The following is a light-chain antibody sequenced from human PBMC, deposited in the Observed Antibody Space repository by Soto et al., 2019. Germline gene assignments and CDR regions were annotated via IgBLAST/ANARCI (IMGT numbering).Light chain of an antibody. CDR2: GAS. Sequence: EIVLTQSPGTLSLSPGERATLSCRASQSVSSNYLAWYQQKPGQAPRPLIYGASSRATGIPDRFSGSGAGTDFTLTISRLEPEDFAVYYCQQYGRAPLTFGGGTKVEIK. V-gene: IGKV3-20*01. CDR3: QQYGRAPLT. J-gene: IGKJ4*01. CDR1: QSVSSNY.